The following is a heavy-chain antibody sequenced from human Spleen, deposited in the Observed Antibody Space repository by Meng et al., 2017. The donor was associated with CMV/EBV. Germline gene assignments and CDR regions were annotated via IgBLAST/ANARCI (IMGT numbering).Heavy chain of an antibody. D-gene: IGHD2-2*01. V-gene: IGHV3-23*01. Sequence: GESLKISXXXSGFTFSXNXXNWVRXAPGKGXXXXSTISGSGGXTXXXDSVXGRXXISRXXXNNTLXLQMXSLXXXYTXXYYCAKXXXLVPGGFYSXXDVWGQGTTVTVSS. J-gene: IGHJ6*02. CDR1: GFTFSXNX. CDR3: AKXXXLVPGGFYSXXDV. CDR2: ISGSGGXT.